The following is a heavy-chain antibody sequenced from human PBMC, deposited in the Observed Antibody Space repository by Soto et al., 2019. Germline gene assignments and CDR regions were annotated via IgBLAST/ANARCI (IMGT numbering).Heavy chain of an antibody. J-gene: IGHJ4*02. Sequence: ASVKVSCKASGYTFTNFGIHWVRQAPGQSLEWMGWIIAGNGNTKYSQKFHGRVTITRDTSATTVYMELGSLIPEDTAVYYCARSYYYESSGSMASTFEYWGQGTLVSVSS. D-gene: IGHD3-22*01. V-gene: IGHV1-3*01. CDR1: GYTFTNFG. CDR2: IIAGNGNT. CDR3: ARSYYYESSGSMASTFEY.